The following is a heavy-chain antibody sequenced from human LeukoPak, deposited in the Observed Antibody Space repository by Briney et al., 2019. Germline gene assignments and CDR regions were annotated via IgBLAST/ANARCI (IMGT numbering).Heavy chain of an antibody. CDR2: ISGYSGNT. CDR3: ARDSRAAASTFDY. Sequence: SVKVSCKASGYTFTGYGISWVRQAPGQGLEWMGWISGYSGNTNYAQKFQGRVTMTTDTSTSTAYVELRSLRSDDTAVYYCARDSRAAASTFDYWGQGTLVTVCS. CDR1: GYTFTGYG. V-gene: IGHV1-18*01. J-gene: IGHJ4*02. D-gene: IGHD6-13*01.